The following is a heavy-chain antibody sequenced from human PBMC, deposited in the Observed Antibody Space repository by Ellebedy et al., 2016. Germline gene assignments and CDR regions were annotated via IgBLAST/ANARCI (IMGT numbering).Heavy chain of an antibody. CDR2: VNTFSGNT. D-gene: IGHD3-10*01. J-gene: IGHJ4*02. V-gene: IGHV1-18*04. CDR3: AKTSGWGYGEN. CDR1: GYTFTTCI. Sequence: ASVKVSCXASGYTFTTCIITWVRQVPGQGLEWMGFVNTFSGNTKFAQKFQGRVSMTTDSSTHTAYMDLRSLRSDDTAMYYCAKTSGWGYGENWGQGTLVTVSS.